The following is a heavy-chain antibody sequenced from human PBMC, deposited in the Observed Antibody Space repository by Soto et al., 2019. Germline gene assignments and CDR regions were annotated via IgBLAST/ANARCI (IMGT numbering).Heavy chain of an antibody. CDR2: INCRVGST. D-gene: IGHD6-19*01. J-gene: IGHJ5*02. Sequence: KAMEWDSTINCRVGSTYCADSVKGRFTIPRDNSKNTLYLQVNGLRAEDTAVYYCVKFLAVSSHRQMGTWFAPRGHGTLVTGS. V-gene: IGHV3-23*01. CDR3: VKFLAVSSHRQMGTWFAP.